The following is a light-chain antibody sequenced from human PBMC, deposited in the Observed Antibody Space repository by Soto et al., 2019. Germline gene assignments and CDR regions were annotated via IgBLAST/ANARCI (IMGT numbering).Light chain of an antibody. CDR3: QQCYSHPLT. CDR2: AAS. V-gene: IGKV1-9*01. Sequence: IQLTQSPSSLSAPVGDRVTITCRASQDIAIYLAWYQQKPGEAPKLLIYAASTLYGGVPSRFSGSGSGTDFALTITSLQAEDFATYYCQQCYSHPLTFGQGTKVDI. J-gene: IGKJ1*01. CDR1: QDIAIY.